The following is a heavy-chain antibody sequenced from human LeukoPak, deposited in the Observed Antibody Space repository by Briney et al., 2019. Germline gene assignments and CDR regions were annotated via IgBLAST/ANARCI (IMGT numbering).Heavy chain of an antibody. Sequence: SETLSLTRTVSGGSISRGGDYWSWIRQLPGKGLEWIGYIYHSGSTYYNPPLKSRVTISVDTSKNQFSLTVTSVTAADTAVYYCSRGQSISAVAVWGQGTLVTVSS. V-gene: IGHV4-31*02. CDR2: IYHSGST. J-gene: IGHJ4*02. CDR1: GGSISRGGDY. D-gene: IGHD6-13*01. CDR3: SRGQSISAVAV.